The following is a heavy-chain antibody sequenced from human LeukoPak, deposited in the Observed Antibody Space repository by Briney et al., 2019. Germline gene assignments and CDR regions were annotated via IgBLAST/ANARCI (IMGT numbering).Heavy chain of an antibody. CDR2: ISYDGRNK. J-gene: IGHJ4*02. CDR3: TTEGFTVTTIDY. V-gene: IGHV3-30*03. D-gene: IGHD4-17*01. Sequence: GGSLRLSCAASGFTFSSYAMHWVRQAPGKGLEWVAVISYDGRNKYYADSVEGRFTFSRDNSKNTLYLQMNSLKTEDTAVYYCTTEGFTVTTIDYWGQGTLVTVSS. CDR1: GFTFSSYA.